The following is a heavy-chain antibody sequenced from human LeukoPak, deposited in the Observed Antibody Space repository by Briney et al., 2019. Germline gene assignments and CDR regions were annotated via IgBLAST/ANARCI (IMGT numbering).Heavy chain of an antibody. V-gene: IGHV3-48*03. J-gene: IGHJ5*02. CDR2: ISSSGSTI. D-gene: IGHD3-10*01. CDR1: GFTFSSYE. Sequence: GGSLRLSCAASGFTFSSYEMNWVRQAPGEGLEWVSYISSSGSTIYYADSVKGRFTISRDNAKNSLYLQMNSLRAEDTAVYYCAKDFYRFGEFDGFDPWGQGTLVTVSS. CDR3: AKDFYRFGEFDGFDP.